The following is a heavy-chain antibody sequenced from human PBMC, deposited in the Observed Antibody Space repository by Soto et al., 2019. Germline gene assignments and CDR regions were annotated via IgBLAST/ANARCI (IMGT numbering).Heavy chain of an antibody. J-gene: IGHJ4*02. CDR3: ARDSSSFTFGGSSRY. CDR2: IIPIFGTA. Sequence: QVQLVQSGAEVKKPGSSVKVSCKASGGTFSSYAISWVRQAPGQGLEWMGGIIPIFGTANYAQKFQGRVTITADKSTSTADLELRSLRSEDTAVYYCARDSSSFTFGGSSRYWGQVTLVTVAS. V-gene: IGHV1-69*06. D-gene: IGHD3-16*01. CDR1: GGTFSSYA.